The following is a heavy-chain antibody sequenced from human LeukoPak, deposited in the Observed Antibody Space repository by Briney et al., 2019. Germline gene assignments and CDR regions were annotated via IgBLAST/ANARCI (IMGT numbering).Heavy chain of an antibody. CDR3: AKDYITYYYDSSGYSHFDY. Sequence: PGGSLRLSCAASGFTFDDYAMTWVREAPGKCLDWVSLISGDGGSIYYADSVKGRFTISRDNSKNSLYLQMNSLRTEDTALYYCAKDYITYYYDSSGYSHFDYWGQGTLVTVSS. J-gene: IGHJ4*02. CDR2: ISGDGGSI. D-gene: IGHD3-22*01. V-gene: IGHV3-43*02. CDR1: GFTFDDYA.